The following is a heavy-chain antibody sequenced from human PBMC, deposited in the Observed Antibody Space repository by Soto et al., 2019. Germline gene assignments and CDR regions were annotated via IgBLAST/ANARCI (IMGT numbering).Heavy chain of an antibody. CDR3: ARARRVYCSSFSCDSGLYGMDV. CDR2: ICHGGNT. J-gene: IGHJ6*02. D-gene: IGHD2-15*01. CDR1: GDSISSRNW. Sequence: QVQLQESGPGLVKPSGTLSLTCAVSGDSISSRNWWNWVRQPPGKGLEWIGQICHGGNTNYNPFLEGGVTIAVDKANNQFSLELISVTAADSAVYYCARARRVYCSSFSCDSGLYGMDVWGQGTTVTVSS. V-gene: IGHV4-4*02.